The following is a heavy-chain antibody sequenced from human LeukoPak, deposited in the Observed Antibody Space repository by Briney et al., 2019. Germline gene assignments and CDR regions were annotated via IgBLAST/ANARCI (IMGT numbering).Heavy chain of an antibody. CDR1: GGSFSGYY. CDR3: ARGHKKIQLWLHPRVDD. V-gene: IGHV4-34*01. CDR2: INHSGSN. Sequence: SETLSLICAVYGGSFSGYYWSWIRQPPGKGREWIGEINHSGSNNYHTSRKSRVTIPVDTSKNQFSLKLSSVTAADTNVYDCARGHKKIQLWLHPRVDDWGQGTLVTVSS. D-gene: IGHD5-18*01. J-gene: IGHJ4*02.